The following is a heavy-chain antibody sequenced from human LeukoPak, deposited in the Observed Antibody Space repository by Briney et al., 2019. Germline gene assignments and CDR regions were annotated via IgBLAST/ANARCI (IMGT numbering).Heavy chain of an antibody. CDR3: ARSITGTIFHHFSVMDV. CDR2: INPSNGGT. V-gene: IGHV1-2*02. D-gene: IGHD1-7*01. Sequence: VASVKVSFKASGYTFTVYYMHWVRQAPGQGLEWMGWINPSNGGTNYAQKFQGRVTMTRDTSISTAYMELSRLRSDDTAVYYCARSITGTIFHHFSVMDVWGQGTTVTVSS. J-gene: IGHJ6*02. CDR1: GYTFTVYY.